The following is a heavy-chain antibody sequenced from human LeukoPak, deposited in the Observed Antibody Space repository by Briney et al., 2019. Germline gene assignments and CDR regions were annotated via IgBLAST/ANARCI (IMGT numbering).Heavy chain of an antibody. V-gene: IGHV3-23*01. CDR2: ISGSGGST. CDR3: AKGSSSGSFSVFDY. J-gene: IGHJ4*02. CDR1: GFTFSSYA. D-gene: IGHD3-10*01. Sequence: GGSLRLSCAASGFTFSSYAMSWVRQAPGKGLESVSGISGSGGSTYYADSVKGRFTISRDNSKNTLYLQMNSLRAEDTAVYYCAKGSSSGSFSVFDYWGQGTLVPVSS.